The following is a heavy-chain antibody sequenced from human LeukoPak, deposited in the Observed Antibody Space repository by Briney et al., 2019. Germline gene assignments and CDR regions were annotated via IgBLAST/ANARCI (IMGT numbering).Heavy chain of an antibody. J-gene: IGHJ4*02. CDR1: GGSISGYY. CDR2: IHYSGET. Sequence: NPSETLSLTCTVSGGSISGYYWSWIRQPPGKGLEWIGYIHYSGETNYNPCLSSRVTIAMDTSKNQFSLNLRSVTAADTAVYYCARDLTFDYWGQGALVTVSS. V-gene: IGHV4-59*12. CDR3: ARDLTFDY.